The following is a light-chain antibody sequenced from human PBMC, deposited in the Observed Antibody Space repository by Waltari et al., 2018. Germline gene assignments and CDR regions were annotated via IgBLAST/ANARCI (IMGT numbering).Light chain of an antibody. Sequence: QSALTQPPSASGSPGQSVTISCTGSSYDVGTSNYVCWYQQHPGKAPKLMIYEVTKRPSGVPDRFSGSGSGNTASLTVSGLQAEDEADYYCSSYAGNNIWVFGGGTRLAVL. J-gene: IGLJ3*02. CDR3: SSYAGNNIWV. CDR2: EVT. V-gene: IGLV2-8*01. CDR1: SYDVGTSNY.